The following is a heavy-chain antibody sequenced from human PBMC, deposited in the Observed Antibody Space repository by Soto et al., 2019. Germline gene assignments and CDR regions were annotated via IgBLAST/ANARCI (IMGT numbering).Heavy chain of an antibody. CDR3: ARVPFP. CDR2: IYHSGST. J-gene: IGHJ5*02. V-gene: IGHV4-30-2*01. Sequence: PSETLSLTCAVSCGSISSCGYSWSWIRQPPGKGLEWIGYIYHSGSTYYNPSLKSRVTISVDRSKNQFSLKLGSVTAADTAVYYCARVPFPWGQGTLVTVSS. CDR1: CGSISSCGYS.